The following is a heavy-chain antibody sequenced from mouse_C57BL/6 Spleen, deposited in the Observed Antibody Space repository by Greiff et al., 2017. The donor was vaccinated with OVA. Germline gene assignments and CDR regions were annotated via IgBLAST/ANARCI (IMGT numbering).Heavy chain of an antibody. Sequence: EVKLQESGPELVKPGASVKISCKASGYSFTGYYMNWVKQSPEKSLEWIGEINPSTGGTTYNQKFKAKATLTVDKSSSTAYMQLKSLTSEDSAVYYCARSPYGSSFYAMDYWGQGTSVTVSS. CDR2: INPSTGGT. D-gene: IGHD1-1*01. J-gene: IGHJ4*01. V-gene: IGHV1-42*01. CDR3: ARSPYGSSFYAMDY. CDR1: GYSFTGYY.